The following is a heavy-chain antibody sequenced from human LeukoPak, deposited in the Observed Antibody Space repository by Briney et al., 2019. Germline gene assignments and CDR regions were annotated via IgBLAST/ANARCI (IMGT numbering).Heavy chain of an antibody. D-gene: IGHD2-15*01. CDR3: ARGHCSGGSCYLPYFDY. CDR1: GGTFSSYA. J-gene: IGHJ4*02. V-gene: IGHV1-69*13. Sequence: GASVKVSCKASGGTFSSYAISWVRQAPGQGLEWMGGIIPIFGTANYAQKFQGRVTITADESTSTAYMELGSLRSEDTAVYYCARGHCSGGSCYLPYFDYWGQGTLVTVSS. CDR2: IIPIFGTA.